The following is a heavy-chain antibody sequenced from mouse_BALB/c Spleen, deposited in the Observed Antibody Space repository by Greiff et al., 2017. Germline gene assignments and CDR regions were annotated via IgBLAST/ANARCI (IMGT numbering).Heavy chain of an antibody. CDR2: IYPGNSDT. Sequence: EVKLVESGTVLARPGASVKMSCKASGYTFTSYWMHWVKQRPGQGLEWIGAIYPGNSDTSYNQKFKGKAKLTAVTSTSTAYMELSSLTNEDSAVYYCTYGNYANWYFDVWGAGTTVTVSS. J-gene: IGHJ1*01. V-gene: IGHV1-5*01. CDR1: GYTFTSYW. CDR3: TYGNYANWYFDV. D-gene: IGHD2-1*01.